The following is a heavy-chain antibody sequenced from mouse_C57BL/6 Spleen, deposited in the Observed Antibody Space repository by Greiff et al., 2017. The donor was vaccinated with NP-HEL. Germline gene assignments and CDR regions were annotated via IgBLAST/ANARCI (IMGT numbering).Heavy chain of an antibody. CDR1: GYTFTDYN. Sequence: EVQLQQSGPELVKPGASVKMSCKASGYTFTDYNMHWVKQSHGKSLEWIGYINPNNGGTSYNQKFKGKATLTVNKSSSTAYMELRSLTSEDSAVYYCARENYYGSSYFDYWGQGTTLTVSS. J-gene: IGHJ2*01. V-gene: IGHV1-22*01. CDR3: ARENYYGSSYFDY. D-gene: IGHD1-1*01. CDR2: INPNNGGT.